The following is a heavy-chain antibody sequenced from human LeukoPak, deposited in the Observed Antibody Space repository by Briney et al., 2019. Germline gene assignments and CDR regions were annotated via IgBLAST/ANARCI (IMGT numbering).Heavy chain of an antibody. J-gene: IGHJ6*03. Sequence: GGSLRLSCAASGFTFSSYAMSWVHQAPGKGLEWVSYISSSGSTIYYADSVKGRFTISRDNAKNSLYLQMNSLRAEDTAVYYCARDLKAAMVSYYYYMDVWGKGTTVTVSS. CDR2: ISSSGSTI. V-gene: IGHV3-48*03. D-gene: IGHD5-18*01. CDR1: GFTFSSYA. CDR3: ARDLKAAMVSYYYYMDV.